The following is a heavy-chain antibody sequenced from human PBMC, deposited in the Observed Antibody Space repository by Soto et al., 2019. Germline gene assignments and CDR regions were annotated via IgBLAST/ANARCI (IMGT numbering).Heavy chain of an antibody. D-gene: IGHD1-7*01. J-gene: IGHJ6*04. CDR2: IVVGSGNT. Sequence: SVKVSCKVSGFTFTSSAVQWVRQARGQRLEWIGWIVVGSGNTNYAQKFQERVTITRDMSTSTAYMELSSLRSEDTAVYYCAEDPSSGTFLDIYYYYYGMDVWGKATTVTVSS. CDR3: AEDPSSGTFLDIYYYYYGMDV. CDR1: GFTFTSSA. V-gene: IGHV1-58*01.